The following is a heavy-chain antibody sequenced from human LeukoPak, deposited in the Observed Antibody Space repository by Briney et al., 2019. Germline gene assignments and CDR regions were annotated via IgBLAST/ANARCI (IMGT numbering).Heavy chain of an antibody. Sequence: SETLSLTCTVSGGSISSSSYYWAWIRQPPGKGLEWIGSIYYSGSTYYNPSLKSRVTISVDTSKNQFSLKLSSVTAADTAVYYCSISSGWYEPFDYWGQGTLVTVS. CDR1: GGSISSSSYY. CDR2: IYYSGST. J-gene: IGHJ4*02. CDR3: SISSGWYEPFDY. V-gene: IGHV4-39*01. D-gene: IGHD6-19*01.